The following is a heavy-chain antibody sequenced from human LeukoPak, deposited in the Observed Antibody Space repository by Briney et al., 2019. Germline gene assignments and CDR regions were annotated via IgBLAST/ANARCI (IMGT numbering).Heavy chain of an antibody. D-gene: IGHD3-10*01. CDR1: GFNFNDAW. V-gene: IGHV3-15*07. CDR3: TSHYGSGGF. CDR2: IKSNADGATT. J-gene: IGHJ4*02. Sequence: PGGSLRLSCAASGFNFNDAWMNWVRQAPGKGLQWVGRIKSNADGATTDYIAPVKGRLFISRDDSKNMLYLQMSSLQIEDTAMYHCTSHYGSGGFWGQGTLVTVSS.